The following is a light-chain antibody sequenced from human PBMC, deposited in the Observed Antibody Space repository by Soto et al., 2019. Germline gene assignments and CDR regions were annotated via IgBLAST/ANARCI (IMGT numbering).Light chain of an antibody. CDR3: SSFTSNRIYV. Sequence: QSVLTQPASVSGSPGQSITISCTGTYSDVGTYDYVSWYQQHPGRAPRLLIHGVTTRPSGISGRFSASKSGLTASLTISGLQPEDEADYYCSSFTSNRIYVFGPGTKLTVL. V-gene: IGLV2-14*03. CDR2: GVT. J-gene: IGLJ1*01. CDR1: YSDVGTYDY.